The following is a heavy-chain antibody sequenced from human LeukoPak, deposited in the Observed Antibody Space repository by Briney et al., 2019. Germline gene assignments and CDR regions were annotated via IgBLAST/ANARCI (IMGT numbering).Heavy chain of an antibody. CDR3: AKASWVSSTDAVR. D-gene: IGHD3-16*01. CDR2: IRGSGET. Sequence: GGSLRLSCAASGLSFSSFAMSWVRQGPARGLEWVSSIRGSGETFYADSVKGRFTLSSDSSRNTVYFQLSNLRVEDTAIYYCAKASWVSSTDAVRWGQGTLVTVSS. J-gene: IGHJ4*02. CDR1: GLSFSSFA. V-gene: IGHV3-23*01.